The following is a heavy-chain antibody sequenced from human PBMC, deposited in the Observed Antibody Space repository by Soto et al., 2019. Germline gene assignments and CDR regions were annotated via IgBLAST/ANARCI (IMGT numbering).Heavy chain of an antibody. CDR2: INENGGIT. Sequence: GGSLRLSCAASGFTFSSYAMSWVRQAPGKGLEWVSSINENGGITYYADSVKGRFTISRDNSKNTLYLQMNSLRAEDTAVYYCAKKCSISPAPGNFFDYWGRGNLVTVSS. CDR3: AKKCSISPAPGNFFDY. D-gene: IGHD6-6*01. V-gene: IGHV3-23*01. CDR1: GFTFSSYA. J-gene: IGHJ4*02.